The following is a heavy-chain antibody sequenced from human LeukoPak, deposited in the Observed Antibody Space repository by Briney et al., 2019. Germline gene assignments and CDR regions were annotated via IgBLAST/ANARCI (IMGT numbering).Heavy chain of an antibody. J-gene: IGHJ1*01. D-gene: IGHD6-6*01. CDR3: ALESGSSVSQYFQH. V-gene: IGHV1-2*02. Sequence: ASVKVSCKASGYTFTGYYMHWVRQAPGQGLEWMGWINPNSGGTKYAQKFQGRVTMTRDTSISTAYMELSRLRSDDTAVYYCALESGSSVSQYFQHWGQGTLVTVSS. CDR2: INPNSGGT. CDR1: GYTFTGYY.